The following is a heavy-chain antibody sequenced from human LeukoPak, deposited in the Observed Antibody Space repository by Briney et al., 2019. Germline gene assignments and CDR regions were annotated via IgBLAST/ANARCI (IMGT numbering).Heavy chain of an antibody. CDR3: ARGDSGYDLNYYYYGMDV. J-gene: IGHJ6*02. CDR1: GFTFSSYA. D-gene: IGHD5-12*01. CDR2: ISYDGSNK. Sequence: PGGSLRLSCAASGFTFSSYAMHWVRQAPGKGLEWVAVISYDGSNKYYADSVKGRFTISRDNSKNTLYLQMNSLRAGDTAVYYCARGDSGYDLNYYYYGMDVWGQGTTVTVSS. V-gene: IGHV3-30-3*01.